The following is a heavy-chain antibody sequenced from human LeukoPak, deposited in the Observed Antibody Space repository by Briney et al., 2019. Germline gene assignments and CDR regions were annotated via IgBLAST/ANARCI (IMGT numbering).Heavy chain of an antibody. V-gene: IGHV3-30*18. J-gene: IGHJ4*02. D-gene: IGHD5-12*01. CDR2: ISYDGSNK. CDR1: GFTFSSYG. CDR3: AKGRMVATFLFDY. Sequence: PGGSLRLSCAASGFTFSSYGMHWVRQAPGKGLEWVAVISYDGSNKYYADSVKGRFTISRDNSKSTLYLQMNSLRAEDTAVYYCAKGRMVATFLFDYWGQGTLVTVSS.